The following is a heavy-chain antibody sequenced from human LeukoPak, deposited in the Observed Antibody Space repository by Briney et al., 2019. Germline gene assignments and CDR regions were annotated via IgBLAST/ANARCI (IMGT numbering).Heavy chain of an antibody. D-gene: IGHD3-10*01. V-gene: IGHV4-39*01. CDR1: GGSISSSSYY. Sequence: PSETLSLTCTVSGGSISSSSYYWGWIRQPPGKGLEWIGSIYYSGSTYYNPSLKSRVTISVDTSKNQFSLKLSSVTAADTAVYYSARRARGFGESPFDYWGQGTLVTVSS. CDR2: IYYSGST. J-gene: IGHJ4*02. CDR3: ARRARGFGESPFDY.